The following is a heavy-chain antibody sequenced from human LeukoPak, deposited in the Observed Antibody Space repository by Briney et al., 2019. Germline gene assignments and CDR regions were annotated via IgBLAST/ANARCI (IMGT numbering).Heavy chain of an antibody. CDR3: TSSYYDFWSGYSALGSLDY. CDR2: IKSKTDGGTT. CDR1: GFTFSNAW. Sequence: AGGSLRLSCAASGFTFSNAWMSWVRQAPGKGLEWVGRIKSKTDGGTTDYAAPVKGRFTISRDDSKNTLYLQMNSLKTEDTAVYYCTSSYYDFWSGYSALGSLDYWGQGTLVTVSS. J-gene: IGHJ4*02. V-gene: IGHV3-15*01. D-gene: IGHD3-3*01.